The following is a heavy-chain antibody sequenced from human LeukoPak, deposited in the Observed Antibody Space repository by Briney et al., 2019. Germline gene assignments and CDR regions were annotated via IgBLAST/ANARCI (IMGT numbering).Heavy chain of an antibody. CDR3: ARWGGIVGLMVRGRNRAFDI. CDR1: GFTVSSNY. CDR2: IYSGGST. Sequence: GGSLRLSCAASGFTVSSNYMSWVRQAPGKGLEWVSVIYSGGSTYYADSVKGRFTISRDNSKNTLYLQMNSLRAEDTAVYYCARWGGIVGLMVRGRNRAFDIWGQGTMVTVSS. J-gene: IGHJ3*02. D-gene: IGHD3-10*01. V-gene: IGHV3-53*01.